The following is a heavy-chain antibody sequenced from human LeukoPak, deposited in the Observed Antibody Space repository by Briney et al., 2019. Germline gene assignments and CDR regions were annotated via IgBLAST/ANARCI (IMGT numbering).Heavy chain of an antibody. CDR1: GYSISSGYY. D-gene: IGHD5-12*01. V-gene: IGHV4-38-2*02. CDR2: IYYSGST. CDR3: ARVTPVATDAFDI. J-gene: IGHJ3*02. Sequence: SETASLTCTVYGYSISSGYYWGGIRQPPGKGLEWIGNIYYSGSTNYNPSLKSRVTISVDTSKNQFSLKLSSVTAADTAVYYCARVTPVATDAFDIWGQGTMVTVSS.